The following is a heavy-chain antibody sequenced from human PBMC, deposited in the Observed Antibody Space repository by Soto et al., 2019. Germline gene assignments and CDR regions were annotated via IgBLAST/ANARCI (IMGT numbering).Heavy chain of an antibody. V-gene: IGHV3-49*04. J-gene: IGHJ4*02. Sequence: EVQLVESGGGLVQPGRSLRLSCSASGFIFADYALSWVRQAPGRGLEWVGFITRRDYAGRPETAAPLKDRFVISRDDSKCIPYLQMTGLKVDETGVYYCPRDGGGGLWPSLDFWGQGTQVTVSS. CDR3: PRDGGGGLWPSLDF. CDR1: GFIFADYA. D-gene: IGHD3-16*01. CDR2: ITRRDYAGRP.